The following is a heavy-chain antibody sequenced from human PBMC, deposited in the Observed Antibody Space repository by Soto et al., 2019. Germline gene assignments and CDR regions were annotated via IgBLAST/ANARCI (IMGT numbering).Heavy chain of an antibody. J-gene: IGHJ3*02. Sequence: EVQLLESGGGLVQPGGSLRLSCVDSGFTLSTYAMSWDRQAPGKGLEWVSGITGSGGSTYYADSVKGRFTISRDNSKSTVSLHTNSLRAEDTPVYYSVKQRGNPSGAFDIWGQGTMVTVSS. CDR1: GFTLSTYA. CDR2: ITGSGGST. D-gene: IGHD6-25*01. V-gene: IGHV3-23*01. CDR3: VKQRGNPSGAFDI.